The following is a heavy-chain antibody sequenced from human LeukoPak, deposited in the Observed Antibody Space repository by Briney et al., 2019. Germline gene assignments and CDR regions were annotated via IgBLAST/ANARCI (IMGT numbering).Heavy chain of an antibody. V-gene: IGHV3-23*01. CDR2: ISGSGGST. Sequence: QPGGSLRLSCAASGFTLSSYAMSWVRQAPGKGLEWVSAISGSGGSTYYADSVKGRFTISRDNSKNTLYLQMNSLRAEDTAVYYCAKEYYYDRRKGVPYAFDIWGQGTMVTVSS. CDR3: AKEYYYDRRKGVPYAFDI. D-gene: IGHD3-22*01. CDR1: GFTLSSYA. J-gene: IGHJ3*02.